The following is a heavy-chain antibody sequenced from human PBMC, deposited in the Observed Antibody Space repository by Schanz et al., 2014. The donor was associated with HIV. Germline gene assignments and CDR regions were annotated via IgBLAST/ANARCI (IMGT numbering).Heavy chain of an antibody. D-gene: IGHD4-4*01. CDR1: EYTFTGYY. CDR3: AREKTTLNWFDP. CDR2: ISTSNGNT. Sequence: QVQLVQSGAEVKKPGASVRVSCKASEYTFTGYYMHWVRQAPGQGLEWMGWISTSNGNTNYAQKFQGRVTMTTDTSTSTAYMELRSLRSDDTAVYYCAREKTTLNWFDPWGQGTLVTVSS. J-gene: IGHJ5*02. V-gene: IGHV1-18*04.